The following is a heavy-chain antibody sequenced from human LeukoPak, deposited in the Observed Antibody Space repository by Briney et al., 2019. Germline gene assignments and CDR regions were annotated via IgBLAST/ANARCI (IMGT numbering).Heavy chain of an antibody. CDR3: ARASGWYSRSLDY. D-gene: IGHD6-19*01. V-gene: IGHV1-69*04. CDR2: IIPILGIA. CDR1: GGTFSSYA. Sequence: ASVKVSCKASGGTFSSYAISWVRQAPGQGLEWMGRIIPILGIANYAQKFLGRVTMTRNTSISTAYMELSSLRSEDTAVYYCARASGWYSRSLDYWGQGTLVTVSS. J-gene: IGHJ4*02.